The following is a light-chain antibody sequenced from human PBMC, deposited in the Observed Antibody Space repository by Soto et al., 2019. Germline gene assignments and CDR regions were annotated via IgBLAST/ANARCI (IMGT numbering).Light chain of an antibody. CDR1: SSNIGAGYD. CDR3: QSYDSSRSGWV. Sequence: QSVLTQPPSVSGAPGQRVTISCTGSSSNIGAGYDVHWYQQLPGTAPKLLISGNSNRPSGVPDRFSGFKSGTSASLAITGHQAEDEADYYCQSYDSSRSGWVFGGGTQLTVL. J-gene: IGLJ3*02. CDR2: GNS. V-gene: IGLV1-40*01.